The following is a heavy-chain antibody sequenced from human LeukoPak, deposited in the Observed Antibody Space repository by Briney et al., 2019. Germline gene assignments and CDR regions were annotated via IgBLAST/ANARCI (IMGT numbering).Heavy chain of an antibody. D-gene: IGHD1-26*01. CDR1: GGTFSSYA. CDR3: ARDFGFGVGALGY. V-gene: IGHV1-69*04. Sequence: GASVKVSCKASGGTFSSYAISWVRQAPGQGLEWMGRIIPILGIANYAQKFQGRVTITADKSTSTAYMELSSLRSEDTAVYYCARDFGFGVGALGYWGQGILVTVSS. CDR2: IIPILGIA. J-gene: IGHJ4*02.